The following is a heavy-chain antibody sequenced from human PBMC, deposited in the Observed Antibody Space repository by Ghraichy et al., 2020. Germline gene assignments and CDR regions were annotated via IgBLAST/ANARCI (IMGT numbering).Heavy chain of an antibody. CDR1: GGSISSGGYS. J-gene: IGHJ6*03. CDR3: ARVVGSYYGSGSYFLRSNYYYYYMDV. V-gene: IGHV4-30-2*01. Sequence: SETLSLTCAVSGGSISSGGYSWSWIRQPPGKGLEWIGYIYHSGSTYYNPSLKSRVTISVDRSKNQFSLKLSSVTAADTAVYYCARVVGSYYGSGSYFLRSNYYYYYMDVWGKGTTVTVSS. CDR2: IYHSGST. D-gene: IGHD3-10*01.